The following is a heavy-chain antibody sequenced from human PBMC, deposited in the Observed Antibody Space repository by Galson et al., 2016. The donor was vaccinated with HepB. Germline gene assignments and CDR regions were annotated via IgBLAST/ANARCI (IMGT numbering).Heavy chain of an antibody. Sequence: SLRLSCAASGFTFGDYAMSWFRQAPGKGLEWVGFIRSKAYGGTTEYAASVKGRFTISRDDSKSIAYLQMNSLKTEDTAVCYCTRGVRYSRIYFDYWGQGTLVTVSS. CDR2: IRSKAYGGTT. CDR3: TRGVRYSRIYFDY. CDR1: GFTFGDYA. V-gene: IGHV3-49*03. J-gene: IGHJ4*02. D-gene: IGHD3-10*02.